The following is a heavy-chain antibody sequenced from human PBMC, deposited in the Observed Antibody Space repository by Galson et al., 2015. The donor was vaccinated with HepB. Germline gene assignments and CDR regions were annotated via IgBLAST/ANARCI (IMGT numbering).Heavy chain of an antibody. CDR1: GFTFSSYA. Sequence: SLRLSCAASGFTFSSYAMSWVRQAPGKGLEWVSAISGSGGSTYYADSVKGRFTISRDNPKNTLYLQMNSLRAEDTAVYYCAKGLEYGGSYGDDFDYWGQGTLVTVSS. J-gene: IGHJ4*02. CDR3: AKGLEYGGSYGDDFDY. D-gene: IGHD1-26*01. V-gene: IGHV3-23*01. CDR2: ISGSGGST.